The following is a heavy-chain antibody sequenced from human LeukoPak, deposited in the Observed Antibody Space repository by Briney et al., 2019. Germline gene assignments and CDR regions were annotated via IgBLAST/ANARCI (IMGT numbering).Heavy chain of an antibody. D-gene: IGHD2-2*01. CDR3: ARDRNAVVPAAIKY. V-gene: IGHV3-48*01. J-gene: IGHJ4*02. CDR1: GFTFSSYS. CDR2: ISSSSSTI. Sequence: GGSLRLSCAASGFTFSSYSMNWVRQAPGKGLEWVSYISSSSSTICYADSVKGRFTISRDNAKNSLYLQMNSLRAEDTAVYYCARDRNAVVPAAIKYWGQGTLVTVSS.